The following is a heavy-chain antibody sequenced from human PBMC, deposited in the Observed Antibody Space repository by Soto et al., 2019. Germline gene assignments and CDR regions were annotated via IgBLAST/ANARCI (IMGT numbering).Heavy chain of an antibody. Sequence: EVQLLESGGGLVQPGGSLRLSCVGSGFSFRKYAMNWVWQAPGKGLEWVCGISGSGCSGRGFYADPVKGRFTIYRDSSKNTLYLEMNSLRAENTALYYCAKDLDDYRSAIDFWGQGTLVTVSS. D-gene: IGHD6-25*01. J-gene: IGHJ4*02. CDR3: AKDLDDYRSAIDF. V-gene: IGHV3-23*01. CDR1: GFSFRKYA. CDR2: ISGSGCSGRG.